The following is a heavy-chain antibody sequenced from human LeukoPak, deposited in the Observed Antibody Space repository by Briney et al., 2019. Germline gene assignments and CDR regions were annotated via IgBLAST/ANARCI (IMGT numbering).Heavy chain of an antibody. V-gene: IGHV1-8*01. CDR1: GYTFTSYD. CDR2: MNPNSGNT. J-gene: IGHJ6*03. D-gene: IGHD2-2*01. CDR3: ARVAQYCSSSSFYYYYYYMDV. Sequence: ASVKVSCKASGYTFTSYDINWVRQATGQGLEWMGWMNPNSGNTGYAQKFQGRVTMTRNTSISTAYMELSSLRSEDTAVYYCARVAQYCSSSSFYYYYYYMDVWGKGTTVTVSS.